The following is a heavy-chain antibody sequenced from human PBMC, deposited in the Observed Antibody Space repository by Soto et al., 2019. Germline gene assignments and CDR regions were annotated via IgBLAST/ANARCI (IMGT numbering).Heavy chain of an antibody. J-gene: IGHJ4*02. CDR3: ARALAAGPVDY. CDR1: GFIFSSYD. V-gene: IGHV3-13*01. Sequence: GGSLRLSCAASGFIFSSYDMHWVRQATGKGLEWVSSISIGGDTYYPGSVKGRFTISRENVKNSLYLQMNSLRAEDTAVYYCARALAAGPVDYWGQGTMGTVSS. D-gene: IGHD6-6*01. CDR2: ISIGGDT.